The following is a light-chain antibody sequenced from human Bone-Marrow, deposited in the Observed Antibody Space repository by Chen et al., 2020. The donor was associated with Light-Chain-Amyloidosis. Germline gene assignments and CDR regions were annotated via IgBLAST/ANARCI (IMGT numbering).Light chain of an antibody. CDR3: QSADSSGTSEVI. CDR1: DLPTKY. J-gene: IGLJ2*01. CDR2: RDT. V-gene: IGLV3-25*03. Sequence: YELTQPPSVSVSPGQTARITCSGDDLPTKYAYWYQQKPGQAPVLVIHRDTERPSGISERFSGSSSGTTATLTISRVQAEDEAAYHCQSADSSGTSEVIFGGGTKLTVL.